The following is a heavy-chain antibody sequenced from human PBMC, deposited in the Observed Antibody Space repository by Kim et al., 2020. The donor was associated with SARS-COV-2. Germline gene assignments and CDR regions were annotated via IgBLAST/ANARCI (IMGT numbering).Heavy chain of an antibody. J-gene: IGHJ3*02. CDR1: GFTFDDYA. Sequence: GGSLRLSCAASGFTFDDYAMHWVRQAPGKGLEWVSGISWNSGSIGYADSVKGRFTISRDNAKNSLYLQMNSLRAEDTALYYCAIDLPGGHGAFDIWGQGTMVTVSS. CDR2: ISWNSGSI. V-gene: IGHV3-9*01. CDR3: AIDLPGGHGAFDI.